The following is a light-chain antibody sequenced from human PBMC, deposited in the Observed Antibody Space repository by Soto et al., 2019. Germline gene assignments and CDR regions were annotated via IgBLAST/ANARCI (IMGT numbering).Light chain of an antibody. CDR1: QSISNR. Sequence: DIQMTQSPSTLSASVGDRVTITCRASQSISNRLAWYQQTPGKAPKLLIFKASTSQSGVPSSFSGSGSGTEFTLTIGTLQPGDFATYYGQQYYNYPLAFGQGTKVE. CDR2: KAS. J-gene: IGKJ1*01. V-gene: IGKV1-5*03. CDR3: QQYYNYPLA.